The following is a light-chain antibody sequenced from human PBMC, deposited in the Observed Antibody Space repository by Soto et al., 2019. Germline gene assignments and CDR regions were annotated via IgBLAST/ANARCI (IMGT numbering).Light chain of an antibody. J-gene: IGKJ5*01. CDR1: QSVSNN. V-gene: IGKV3-15*01. CDR2: AAS. Sequence: ESLLTQSPGTLSLSPGERATLSCRASQSVSNNYLAWYQQNPGQAPRLLIYAASTRATGIPARFSGSGSGTEFTLTISSLQSEDFAVYYCQQYNTWPPITFGQGTRLETK. CDR3: QQYNTWPPIT.